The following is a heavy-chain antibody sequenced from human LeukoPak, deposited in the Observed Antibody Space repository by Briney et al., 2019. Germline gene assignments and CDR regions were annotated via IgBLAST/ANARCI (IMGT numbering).Heavy chain of an antibody. Sequence: QSGGSLRLSCAASGFNFPINWMSWVRQAPGKGLEWVAAIKFDGSDQYYADSVKGRFTISRDNAENSLSLQMNSLRAEDTAVYFCTRMPLANYFDWWGQGTLVAVSS. V-gene: IGHV3-7*01. J-gene: IGHJ4*02. CDR1: GFNFPINW. D-gene: IGHD2-2*01. CDR3: TRMPLANYFDW. CDR2: IKFDGSDQ.